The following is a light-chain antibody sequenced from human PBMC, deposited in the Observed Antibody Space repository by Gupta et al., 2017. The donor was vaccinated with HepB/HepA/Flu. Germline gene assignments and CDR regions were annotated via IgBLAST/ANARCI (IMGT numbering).Light chain of an antibody. CDR3: QQYNSYPRT. Sequence: DIPLTQSASTLSATVGDRVTITCRASQSISSWLAWYQQKPGKAPKLLIYKASSLESGVPSRFSGSGSGTEFTLTISSLQPDDFATYYCQQYNSYPRTFGRGTKVEIK. CDR1: QSISSW. V-gene: IGKV1-5*03. J-gene: IGKJ4*02. CDR2: KAS.